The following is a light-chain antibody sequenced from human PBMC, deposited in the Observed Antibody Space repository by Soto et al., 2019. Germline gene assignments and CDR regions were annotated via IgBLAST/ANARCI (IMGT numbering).Light chain of an antibody. CDR3: QQYNSYSIFT. V-gene: IGKV1-5*01. J-gene: IGKJ3*01. CDR1: RSISDW. Sequence: DIQMTQSPSSLSPSVGDRVTITCRASRSISDWLAWYQQKPGKAPELLIFDASNLKSGVSSRFSGSGSGTEFTLTISRLQPDDVATYYCQQYNSYSIFTFGPGTKVDIK. CDR2: DAS.